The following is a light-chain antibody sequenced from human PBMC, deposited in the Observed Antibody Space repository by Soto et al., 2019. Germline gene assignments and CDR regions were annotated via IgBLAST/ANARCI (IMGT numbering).Light chain of an antibody. CDR1: QSVSSSY. V-gene: IGKV3-20*01. CDR2: GAS. Sequence: EIVLTQSPGTLSLSPGERATLSCRASQSVSSSYFAWYQQKPGQAPRLLIYGASTRATGIPDRFSGSGSGTDFTLTISGLEPEDFAVYYCQQYYSSAPWTFGQGTKVEIK. J-gene: IGKJ1*01. CDR3: QQYYSSAPWT.